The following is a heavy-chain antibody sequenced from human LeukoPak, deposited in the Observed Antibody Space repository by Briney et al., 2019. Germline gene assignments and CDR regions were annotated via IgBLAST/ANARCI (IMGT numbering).Heavy chain of an antibody. CDR3: ARAVGNHFDY. V-gene: IGHV3-48*01. Sequence: QAGGSLRLSCAASGFTFSTYSMKWVRQAPGKGLECVSYISYSSSPIYYAGSVKGRFTISRDNAKNSLYLQMNSLRAEDTAVYYCARAVGNHFDYWGQGTLVTVSS. CDR1: GFTFSTYS. D-gene: IGHD4-23*01. CDR2: ISYSSSPI. J-gene: IGHJ4*02.